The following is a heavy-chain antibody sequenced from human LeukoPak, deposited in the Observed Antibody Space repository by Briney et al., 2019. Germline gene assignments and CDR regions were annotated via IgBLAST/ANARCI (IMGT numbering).Heavy chain of an antibody. Sequence: SQTLSLTCAISGDSVSSNGAAWNWIRQSPSRGLEWLGRTYYRSKWYNDYAVSVKSRITINPDTSKNQFSLQLNSVTPEDTAVYYCARSPNYYDSSGYLDYWGQGTLVTVSS. J-gene: IGHJ4*02. CDR3: ARSPNYYDSSGYLDY. CDR1: GDSVSSNGAA. V-gene: IGHV6-1*01. CDR2: TYYRSKWYN. D-gene: IGHD3-22*01.